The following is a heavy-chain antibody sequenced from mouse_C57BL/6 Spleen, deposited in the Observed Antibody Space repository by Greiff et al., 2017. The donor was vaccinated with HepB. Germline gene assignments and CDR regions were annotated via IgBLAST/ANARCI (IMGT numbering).Heavy chain of an antibody. J-gene: IGHJ4*01. D-gene: IGHD2-4*01. CDR3: ARSNYYDASYYYAMDY. V-gene: IGHV1-54*01. CDR2: INPGSGGT. CDR1: GYAFTNYL. Sequence: QVQLQQSGAELVRPGTSVKVSCKASGYAFTNYLIEWVKQRPGQGLEWIGVINPGSGGTNYNEKFKGKATLTADKSSSTAYMQLSSLTSEDSAVYFCARSNYYDASYYYAMDYWGQGTSVTVSS.